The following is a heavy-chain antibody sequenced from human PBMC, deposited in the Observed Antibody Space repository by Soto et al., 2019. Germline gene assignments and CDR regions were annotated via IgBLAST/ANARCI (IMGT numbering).Heavy chain of an antibody. J-gene: IGHJ6*02. CDR1: GYSFTSYW. CDR3: ARSGLPAYYYYYGMDA. CDR2: IYPGDSDT. D-gene: IGHD3-10*01. V-gene: IGHV5-51*01. Sequence: GESLKISFKGSGYSFTSYWIGWVRQMPGKGLEWMGIIYPGDSDTRYSPSFQGQVTISADKSITTAYLQWSSLKASDTAMYYCARSGLPAYYYYYGMDAWGQGTTVTV.